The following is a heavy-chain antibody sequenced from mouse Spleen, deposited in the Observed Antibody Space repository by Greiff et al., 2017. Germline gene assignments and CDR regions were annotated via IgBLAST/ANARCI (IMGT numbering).Heavy chain of an antibody. CDR3: ASTMITDYAMDY. J-gene: IGHJ4*01. V-gene: IGHV1-20*02. D-gene: IGHD2-4*01. CDR1: GYSFTGYF. CDR2: INPYNGDT. Sequence: EVQLQQSGPELVKPGASVKISCKASGYSFTGYFMNWVMQSHGKSLEWIGRINPYNGDTFYNQKFKGKATLTVDKSSSTAHMELRSLASEDSAVYYCASTMITDYAMDYWGQGTSVTVSS.